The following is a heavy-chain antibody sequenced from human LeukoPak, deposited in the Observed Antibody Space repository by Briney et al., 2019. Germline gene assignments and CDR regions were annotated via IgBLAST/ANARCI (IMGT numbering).Heavy chain of an antibody. CDR1: GYTLTELS. CDR3: ATGLALRYFDWLFPPFDY. V-gene: IGHV1-24*01. D-gene: IGHD3-9*01. CDR2: FDPEDGET. Sequence: ASVKVSCKVSGYTLTELSMHWVRQAPGKGLEWMGGFDPEDGETIYAQKFQGRVTMTEDTSTDTAYMELSSLRSEDTAVYYCATGLALRYFDWLFPPFDYWGQGTLVTVSS. J-gene: IGHJ4*02.